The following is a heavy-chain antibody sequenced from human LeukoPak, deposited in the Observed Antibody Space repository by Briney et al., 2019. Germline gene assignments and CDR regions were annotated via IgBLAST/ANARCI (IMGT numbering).Heavy chain of an antibody. CDR2: ISSSGSTI. CDR1: GFTFSDYY. V-gene: IGHV3-11*01. Sequence: GGSLRLSCAASGFTFSDYYMSWIRQAPGKGLEWVSYISSSGSTIYYADSVKGRFTISRDNAKNSLYLQMNSLRAEDTAVYYCARDRYYDSSGYYGPWGQGTLVTVSS. CDR3: ARDRYYDSSGYYGP. J-gene: IGHJ5*02. D-gene: IGHD3-22*01.